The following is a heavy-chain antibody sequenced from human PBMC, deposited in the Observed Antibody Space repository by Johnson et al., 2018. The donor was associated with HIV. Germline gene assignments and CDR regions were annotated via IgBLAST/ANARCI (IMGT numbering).Heavy chain of an antibody. CDR2: ISGSTDTI. Sequence: QVQLVESGGGLVKPGGSLRLSCAASGFTFSDYYMSWIRQAPGKGLEWVSYISGSTDTIYYADSVKGRFTISRDNAKNSLYLQMNSLRAEDTAVYYCARLLKWEYAAFDFWGQGTMVTVSS. V-gene: IGHV3-11*04. CDR1: GFTFSDYY. J-gene: IGHJ3*01. CDR3: ARLLKWEYAAFDF. D-gene: IGHD1-26*01.